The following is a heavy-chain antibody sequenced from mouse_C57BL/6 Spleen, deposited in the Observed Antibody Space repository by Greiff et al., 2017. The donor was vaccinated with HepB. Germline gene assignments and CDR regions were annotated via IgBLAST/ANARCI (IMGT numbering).Heavy chain of an antibody. J-gene: IGHJ1*03. V-gene: IGHV1-42*01. D-gene: IGHD2-1*01. CDR1: GYSFTGYY. CDR2: INPSTGGT. CDR3: ASPLYYGNYRDWYFDV. Sequence: VQLKESGPELVKPGASVKISCKASGYSFTGYYMNWVKQSPEKSLEWIGEINPSTGGTTYNQKFKAKATLTVDKSSSTAYMQLKSLTSEDSAVYYCASPLYYGNYRDWYFDVWGTGTTVTVSS.